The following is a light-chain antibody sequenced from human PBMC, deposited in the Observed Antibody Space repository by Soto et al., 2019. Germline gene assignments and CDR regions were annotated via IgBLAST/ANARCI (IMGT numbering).Light chain of an antibody. CDR3: CSYAPSRTLL. Sequence: QSALTQPASVSGSPGESITISCTGTSSVVGTYNLVTWYQQHPGRVPKLILYEGNKRPSGVSSRLSASKSGNTASLTISGLQAEDEADYFCCSYAPSRTLLFGGGTKVTVL. CDR1: SSVVGTYNL. J-gene: IGLJ2*01. V-gene: IGLV2-23*01. CDR2: EGN.